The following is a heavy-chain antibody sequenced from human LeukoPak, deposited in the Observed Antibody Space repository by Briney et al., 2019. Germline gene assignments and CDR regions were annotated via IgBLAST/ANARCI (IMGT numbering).Heavy chain of an antibody. Sequence: GGSLRLSCEASGFTFSKFWMHWVRQAPGKGPVWVSRMYSDRTTTKYEDSVKGRFTISRDNAKNMLYLHMNSLRAEDTAVYYCAREPQNYGDYRFDYWGQGTLVTVSS. J-gene: IGHJ4*02. V-gene: IGHV3-74*01. CDR3: AREPQNYGDYRFDY. D-gene: IGHD4-17*01. CDR2: MYSDRTTT. CDR1: GFTFSKFW.